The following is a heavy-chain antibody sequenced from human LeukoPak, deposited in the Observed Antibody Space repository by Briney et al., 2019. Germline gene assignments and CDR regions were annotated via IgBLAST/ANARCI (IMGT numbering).Heavy chain of an antibody. V-gene: IGHV3-48*03. CDR2: ISSSGSTI. CDR3: ARSGRDYYDSNFDY. J-gene: IGHJ4*02. Sequence: GGSLRLSCAASGFTFSSYEMNWLRQAPGKGLEWVSYISSSGSTIYYADSVKGRFTISRDNAKNSLYLQMNSLRAEDTAVYYCARSGRDYYDSNFDYWGQGTLVTVSS. CDR1: GFTFSSYE. D-gene: IGHD3-22*01.